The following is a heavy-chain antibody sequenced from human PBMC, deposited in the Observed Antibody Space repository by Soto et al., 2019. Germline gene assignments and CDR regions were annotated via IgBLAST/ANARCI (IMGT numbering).Heavy chain of an antibody. Sequence: GASVKVSCKASGYTFTSYGISWVRQAPGQGLEWMGWISAYNGNTNYAQKLQGRVTMTTDTSTSTAYMELRSLRSDDTAVYYCVSIRPSWPNIVATIWAGPYYYYGMDVWGQGTTVTVS. CDR2: ISAYNGNT. J-gene: IGHJ6*02. CDR1: GYTFTSYG. CDR3: VSIRPSWPNIVATIWAGPYYYYGMDV. D-gene: IGHD5-12*01. V-gene: IGHV1-18*01.